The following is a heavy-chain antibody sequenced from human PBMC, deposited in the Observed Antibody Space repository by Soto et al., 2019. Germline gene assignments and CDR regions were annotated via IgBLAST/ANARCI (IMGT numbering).Heavy chain of an antibody. CDR3: ANRAPRNIRYIDY. V-gene: IGHV3-33*06. J-gene: IGHJ4*02. D-gene: IGHD1-20*01. CDR1: GFTFGSYG. Sequence: HPGGSLRLSCAASGFTFGSYGMHWVRQAPGKGLEWVAVIWYDRSNKYYADSVKGRFTISRDNSKNTLYLQMNSLRDEDTAVYYWANRAPRNIRYIDYWGQGILVTVSS. CDR2: IWYDRSNK.